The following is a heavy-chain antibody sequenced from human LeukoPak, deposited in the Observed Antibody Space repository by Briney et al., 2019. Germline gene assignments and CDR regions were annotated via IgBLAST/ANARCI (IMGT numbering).Heavy chain of an antibody. CDR3: AQEIGYCSGGICYSLEYFLN. V-gene: IGHV3-23*01. Sequence: PGGSLGLSCAASGFTFSTYAMTWVRQAPGKGLEWVSTISGSGGSTYFAASVKGRFTISRDNAKNTFYLEMNSLRVEDTAIYYCAQEIGYCSGGICYSLEYFLNWGQGTLVIVSS. J-gene: IGHJ1*01. D-gene: IGHD2-15*01. CDR2: ISGSGGST. CDR1: GFTFSTYA.